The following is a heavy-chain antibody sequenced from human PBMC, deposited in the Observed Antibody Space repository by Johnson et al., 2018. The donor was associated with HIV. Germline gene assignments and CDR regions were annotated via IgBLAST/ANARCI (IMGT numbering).Heavy chain of an antibody. V-gene: IGHV3-66*02. CDR3: ARDPAIRWSEWDSSGYYSPDAFDI. CDR2: IYSGGST. D-gene: IGHD3-22*01. J-gene: IGHJ3*02. Sequence: VQLVESGGGLVQPGGSLRLSCAASGFTVSSNYMSWVRQAPGKGLEWVSVIYSGGSTYYADSVKGRFTISRDNSKNTLYLQMNSLRAEDTAVYYCARDPAIRWSEWDSSGYYSPDAFDIWGQVTMVTVSS. CDR1: GFTVSSNY.